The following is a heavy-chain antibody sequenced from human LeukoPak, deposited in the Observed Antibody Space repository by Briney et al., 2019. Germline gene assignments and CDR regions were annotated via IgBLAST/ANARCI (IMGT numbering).Heavy chain of an antibody. J-gene: IGHJ3*02. CDR1: GFTFSTYA. CDR2: ISCDGGNK. CDR3: ARDFDSIHTFDI. D-gene: IGHD2-21*01. Sequence: GGSLRLPCAASGFTFSTYAIHWVRQAPGKGLEWVAVISCDGGNKYYADSVKGRFTISRDNSKNTLYLQMNSLRPEDTSVYFCARDFDSIHTFDIWGQGTLVTVSS. V-gene: IGHV3-30-3*01.